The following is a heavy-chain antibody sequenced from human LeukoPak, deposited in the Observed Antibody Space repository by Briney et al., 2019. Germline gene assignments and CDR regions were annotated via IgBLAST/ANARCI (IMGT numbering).Heavy chain of an antibody. V-gene: IGHV4-31*03. CDR1: GGSISSGGYY. CDR2: IYYSGST. D-gene: IGHD1-26*01. CDR3: AREGTGIVGATDTFDI. Sequence: SQTLSLTCTVSGGSISSGGYYWSWIRQHPGKGLEWIGYIYYSGSTYYNPSLKSRVTISVDTSKNQFSLKLSSVTAADTAVYYCAREGTGIVGATDTFDIWGQGTMVTVSS. J-gene: IGHJ3*02.